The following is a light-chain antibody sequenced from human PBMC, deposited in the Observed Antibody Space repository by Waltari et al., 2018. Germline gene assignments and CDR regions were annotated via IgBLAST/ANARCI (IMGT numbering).Light chain of an antibody. CDR2: DVT. CDR3: CSYAGSYTFV. J-gene: IGLJ1*01. Sequence: QSALTQPRSVSGSPGQSVTISCTGTSSDVVGYNYVSWYQQHPGKAPKLMIYDVTNRPSGVPDRFSVSKSGNTASLTISGLQAEDEADYSCCSYAGSYTFVFGTGTKVTVL. CDR1: SSDVVGYNY. V-gene: IGLV2-11*01.